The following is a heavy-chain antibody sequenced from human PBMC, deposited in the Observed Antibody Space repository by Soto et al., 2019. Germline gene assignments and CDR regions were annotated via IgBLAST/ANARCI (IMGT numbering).Heavy chain of an antibody. V-gene: IGHV1-18*01. J-gene: IGHJ3*02. CDR2: IIANYGTT. D-gene: IGHD3-3*01. CDR1: GGTFSSYA. CDR3: ARTQTRYYDFWSGYDAADAFDI. Sequence: GASVKVSCKASGGTFSSYAISWVRQAPGQGLEWMGWIIANYGTTNYAQKLQGRVTMTTDTSTSTAYMELRSLRSDDTAVYYCARTQTRYYDFWSGYDAADAFDIWGQGTMVTVSS.